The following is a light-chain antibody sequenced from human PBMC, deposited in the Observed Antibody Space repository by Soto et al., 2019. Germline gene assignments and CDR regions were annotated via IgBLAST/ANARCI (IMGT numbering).Light chain of an antibody. CDR3: SAFTSSSALYV. J-gene: IGLJ1*01. V-gene: IGLV2-14*01. Sequence: QSVLTQPASVSGSPGQSITISCTGTSSDIGAYNFVSWYQQHPGKAPKLMIYEVFNRPSGVSDRFSGSKSGNTASLTISGLQTEDEADYYCSAFTSSSALYVFGTGTKSPP. CDR2: EVF. CDR1: SSDIGAYNF.